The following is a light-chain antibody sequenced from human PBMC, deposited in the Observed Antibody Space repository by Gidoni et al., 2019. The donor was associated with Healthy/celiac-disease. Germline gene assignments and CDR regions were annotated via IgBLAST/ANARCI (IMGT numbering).Light chain of an antibody. CDR1: QSVLYSSNNKNY. V-gene: IGKV4-1*01. Sequence: DIVMTQSPDSLAVSLGERATINCKSSQSVLYSSNNKNYLAWYQQKPGQPPKLLIYWASTRESGVPDRFSGSGSGTDFTLTISSLQAEDVAVYYCQQYYSTPLSRTFGQGTRLEIK. CDR2: WAS. CDR3: QQYYSTPLSRT. J-gene: IGKJ5*01.